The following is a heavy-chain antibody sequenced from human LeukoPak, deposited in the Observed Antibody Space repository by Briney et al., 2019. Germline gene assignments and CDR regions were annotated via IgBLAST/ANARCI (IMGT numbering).Heavy chain of an antibody. CDR3: ASVALGEWNDPHFDS. D-gene: IGHD1-1*01. Sequence: SETLSLTRTVSGGSISSSSYYWGWIRQPPGKGLEWIGSIYYSGSTYYNPSLKSRLTISVDKSKNQFSLNLRSVTAADTAVYYCASVALGEWNDPHFDSWGQGARVTVSS. V-gene: IGHV4-39*07. J-gene: IGHJ4*02. CDR1: GGSISSSSYY. CDR2: IYYSGST.